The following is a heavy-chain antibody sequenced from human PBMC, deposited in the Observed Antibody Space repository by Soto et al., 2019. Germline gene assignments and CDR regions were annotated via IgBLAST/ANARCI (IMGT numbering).Heavy chain of an antibody. Sequence: GGSLRLSCAASGFTFRQYGMHWVRQAPGKGLEWVAVIFYDESKEYYADSVRGRFTISRDNSNNMLDLQMNSLRGEDTALYYCARDAAARDGRGGMDVWGQGTTVTVSS. J-gene: IGHJ6*02. CDR3: ARDAAARDGRGGMDV. CDR2: IFYDESKE. CDR1: GFTFRQYG. V-gene: IGHV3-33*01. D-gene: IGHD6-6*01.